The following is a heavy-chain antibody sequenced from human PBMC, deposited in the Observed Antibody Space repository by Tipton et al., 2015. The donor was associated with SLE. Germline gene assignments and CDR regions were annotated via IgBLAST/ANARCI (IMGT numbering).Heavy chain of an antibody. CDR2: VSSTGSS. J-gene: IGHJ5*02. CDR3: AADLRAGGTSFAP. V-gene: IGHV4-61*02. Sequence: TLSLTCTVSGGYISGAFYTWAWIRQPAGKGLECIGRVSSTGSSDYNPSLKSRVTISIDTSKSQFSLRLTSVTAADTAVYFCAADLRAGGTSFAPWGQGTLVTVSS. D-gene: IGHD1-26*01. CDR1: GGYISGAFYT.